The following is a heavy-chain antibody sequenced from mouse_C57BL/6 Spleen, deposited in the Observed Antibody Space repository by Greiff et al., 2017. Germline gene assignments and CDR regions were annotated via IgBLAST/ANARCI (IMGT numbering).Heavy chain of an antibody. Sequence: VQLQESGPGLVAPSQSLSITCTVSGFSLTSYGVHWVRQPPGKGLEWLVVIWSDGSTTYNSALKSRLSISKDNSKSQVFLKMNSLQTDDTAMYYCARQRGVGIYDYDGYFEVWGTGTTVTVAS. CDR1: GFSLTSYG. D-gene: IGHD2-4*01. CDR2: IWSDGST. V-gene: IGHV2-6-1*01. CDR3: ARQRGVGIYDYDGYFEV. J-gene: IGHJ1*03.